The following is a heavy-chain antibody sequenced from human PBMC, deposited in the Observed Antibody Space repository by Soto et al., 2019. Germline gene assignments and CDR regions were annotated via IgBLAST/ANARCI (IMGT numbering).Heavy chain of an antibody. CDR2: IWFDGNNK. V-gene: IGHV3-33*01. J-gene: IGHJ6*02. CDR3: ARDRETSWYYGMDV. CDR1: EFTFSSYG. Sequence: QVQLVESGGGVVQPGRSLTLSCAASEFTFSSYGMHWVRQAPGKGLEWVAVIWFDGNNKHYADSVKGRFTISRDNSKNTVNLPMNSLRGEDTAVYYCARDRETSWYYGMDVWGQGTTVTVSS. D-gene: IGHD1-20*01.